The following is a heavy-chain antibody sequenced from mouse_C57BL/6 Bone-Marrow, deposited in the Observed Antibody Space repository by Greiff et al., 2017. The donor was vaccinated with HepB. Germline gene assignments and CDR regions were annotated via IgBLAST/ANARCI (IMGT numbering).Heavy chain of an antibody. CDR1: GYTFTDYY. CDR3: ARFSLYSNYRYFDV. CDR2: INPNNGGT. D-gene: IGHD2-5*01. Sequence: EVKLQQSGPELVKPGASVKISCKASGYTFTDYYMNWVKQSHGKSLEWIGDINPNNGGTSYNQKFKGKATLTVDKSSSTAYMELRSLTSEDSAVYYCARFSLYSNYRYFDVWGTGTTVTVSS. V-gene: IGHV1-26*01. J-gene: IGHJ1*03.